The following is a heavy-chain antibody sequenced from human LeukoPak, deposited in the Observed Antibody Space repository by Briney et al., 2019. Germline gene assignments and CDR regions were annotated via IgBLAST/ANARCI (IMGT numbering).Heavy chain of an antibody. D-gene: IGHD3-16*01. V-gene: IGHV3-15*01. CDR3: AREYWGGLSY. J-gene: IGHJ4*02. CDR2: IKSKTDGGTT. CDR1: AFTFSNAW. Sequence: AGGSLRLSCAGYAFTFSNAWMRCVRQAPGKGLEWVGHIKSKTDGGTTDYVAPVKGRFTISRDDSKNTLYLQMNSLKTDDTAVYYCAREYWGGLSYWGQGTLVIVSS.